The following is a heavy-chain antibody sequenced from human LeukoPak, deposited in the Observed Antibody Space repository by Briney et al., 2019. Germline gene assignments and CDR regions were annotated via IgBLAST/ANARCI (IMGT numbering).Heavy chain of an antibody. D-gene: IGHD3-22*01. V-gene: IGHV4-59*01. Sequence: SETLSLTCTVSSGSISSYYWSWLRQPPGKGLEWIGYIYYSGSTNYSPSLKSRVTISLDTSKNHFSLKLSFATAADTAVYYCATYRSSGEFDYWGQGTLVTVSS. J-gene: IGHJ4*02. CDR1: SGSISSYY. CDR2: IYYSGST. CDR3: ATYRSSGEFDY.